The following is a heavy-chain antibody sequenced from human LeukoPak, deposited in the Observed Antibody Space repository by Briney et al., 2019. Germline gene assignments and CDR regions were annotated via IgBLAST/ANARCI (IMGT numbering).Heavy chain of an antibody. CDR3: ARDNSVGDYAWWFDP. J-gene: IGHJ5*02. CDR1: GYTFTSYY. Sequence: ASVKVSCKASGYTFTSYYMHWVRQAPGQGLEWMGWISAYNGNTNYAQKLQGRVTMTRDLSTSTDYMELSSLRSDDTAVYFCARDNSVGDYAWWFDPWGQGTLVTVSS. V-gene: IGHV1-18*04. CDR2: ISAYNGNT. D-gene: IGHD1-26*01.